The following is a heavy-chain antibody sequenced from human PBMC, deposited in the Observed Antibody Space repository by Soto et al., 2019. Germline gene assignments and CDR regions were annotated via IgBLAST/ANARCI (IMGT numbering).Heavy chain of an antibody. V-gene: IGHV1-18*01. CDR1: GYTFNTYG. J-gene: IGHJ5*02. CDR2: ISAYDGKT. D-gene: IGHD3-3*01. Sequence: GASVKVSCKTSGYTFNTYGINWVRQAPGQGLELMGWISAYDGKTTYAEKFQGRVTLTTDTSTSTAYMELRSLRSDDTAIYYCASDPHDFWTSYLFDPCGQGTPVPGSA. CDR3: ASDPHDFWTSYLFDP.